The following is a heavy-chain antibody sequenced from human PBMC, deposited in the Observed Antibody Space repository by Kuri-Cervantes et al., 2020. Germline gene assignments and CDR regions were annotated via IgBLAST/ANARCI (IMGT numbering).Heavy chain of an antibody. CDR3: ARVRNPLGDAFDI. CDR1: GLSFSSYD. V-gene: IGHV3-30-3*01. J-gene: IGHJ3*02. Sequence: GESLKISCAASGLSFSSYDMHWVRQAPGKGLEWVAVISIDGSHKYYGDSVKGRFTISRDNSKNTLYLQMDSLRAEDTAVYYCARVRNPLGDAFDIWGQGTMVT. CDR2: ISIDGSHK.